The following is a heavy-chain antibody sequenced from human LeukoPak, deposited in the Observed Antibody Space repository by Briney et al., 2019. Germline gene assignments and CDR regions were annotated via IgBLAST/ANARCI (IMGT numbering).Heavy chain of an antibody. CDR3: ARDYEWYGFDY. D-gene: IGHD3-3*01. CDR1: GFTFSSYE. CDR2: ISSSGSTI. Sequence: GGSLRLSCAASGFTFSSYEMNWVRQAPGKGLEWVSYISSSGSTIYYADSVKGRFTISRDNAKNSLYLQMNSLRAEDTAVYYCARDYEWYGFDYWGQGTLVTVSS. V-gene: IGHV3-48*03. J-gene: IGHJ4*02.